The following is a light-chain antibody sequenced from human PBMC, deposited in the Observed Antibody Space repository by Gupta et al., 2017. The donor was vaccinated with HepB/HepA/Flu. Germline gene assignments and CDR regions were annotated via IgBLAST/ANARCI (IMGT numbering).Light chain of an antibody. J-gene: IGLJ1*01. CDR1: SPNVGRDN. CDR3: AAWDNSLSAYV. CDR2: NDY. Sequence: QPVLTQPPSASGTPGQRVTISCSGSSPNVGRDNVYWYQQLPGTAPKLLIYNDYQRPSGVPDRFSGSKSGTSASLAISGLRSEDEADYYCAAWDNSLSAYVFGTGTWVTVL. V-gene: IGLV1-47*02.